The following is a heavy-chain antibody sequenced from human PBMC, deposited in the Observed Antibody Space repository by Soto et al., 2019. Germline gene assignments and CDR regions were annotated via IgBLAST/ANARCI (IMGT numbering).Heavy chain of an antibody. CDR3: ARDARRGGSYYNYYGMTV. D-gene: IGHD6-25*01. V-gene: IGHV1-18*04. Sequence: ASVKVSCKASCYTFTSYGITWVQQAPGRGLEWMGWISAYNGNTNYAQKLQVRVTMTTDTSTTTAYMELRILRSDDTAVYSCARDARRGGSYYNYYGMTVRGKGPTVPVS. J-gene: IGHJ6*04. CDR2: ISAYNGNT. CDR1: CYTFTSYG.